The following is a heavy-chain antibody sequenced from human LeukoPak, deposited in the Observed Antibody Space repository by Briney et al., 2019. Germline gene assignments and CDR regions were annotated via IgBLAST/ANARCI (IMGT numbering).Heavy chain of an antibody. J-gene: IGHJ6*03. Sequence: GWSLRLSCAASGFTFSSYAMSWVRQAPGKGLEWVSTIVDTGDSTFYADSVRGRFTISRDSSKNTLYLQMNSLRAEDTAVYSCAKERGHPLANYYMDVWGKGTTVTVSS. CDR1: GFTFSSYA. D-gene: IGHD1-26*01. V-gene: IGHV3-23*01. CDR2: IVDTGDST. CDR3: AKERGHPLANYYMDV.